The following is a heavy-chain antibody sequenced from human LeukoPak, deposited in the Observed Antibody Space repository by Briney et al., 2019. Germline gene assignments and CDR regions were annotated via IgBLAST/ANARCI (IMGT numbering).Heavy chain of an antibody. CDR2: ISSSGSTI. CDR1: GFTFSDYY. CDR3: TTAFYCSSTSCSYDAFDI. J-gene: IGHJ3*02. V-gene: IGHV3-11*01. Sequence: PGGSLRLSCAASGFTFSDYYMSWIRQAPGKGLEWVSYISSSGSTIYYADSVKGRFTISRDNAKNSLYLQMNSLKTEDTAVYYCTTAFYCSSTSCSYDAFDIWGQGTMVTVSS. D-gene: IGHD2-2*01.